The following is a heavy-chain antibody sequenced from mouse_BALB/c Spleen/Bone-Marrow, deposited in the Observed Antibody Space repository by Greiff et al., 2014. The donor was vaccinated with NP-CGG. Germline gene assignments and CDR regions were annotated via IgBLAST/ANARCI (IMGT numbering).Heavy chain of an antibody. J-gene: IGHJ2*01. Sequence: VQLQQSGAELVRPGSSVKISCKASGYVFSSYWMIWVRQRPGQDLEWIGQIYPGDGDTNYNGKFKGKATLTADKSSSTAYMQLSSLTSEDSAVYFCARSGYGSNYDYWGQGTTLTVSS. D-gene: IGHD1-1*01. CDR3: ARSGYGSNYDY. CDR1: GYVFSSYW. CDR2: IYPGDGDT. V-gene: IGHV1-80*01.